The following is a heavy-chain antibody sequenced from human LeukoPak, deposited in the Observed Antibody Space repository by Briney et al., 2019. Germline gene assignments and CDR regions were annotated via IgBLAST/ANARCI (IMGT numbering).Heavy chain of an antibody. J-gene: IGHJ1*01. Sequence: KASETLSLTCIVSGGSFSSYYWSWIRQPPGKGLEWIGYIYYTGSTNYNPSLKSRVIISVDTSKNQFSLNLSSVTAADSAMYYCAKYRDRGGPAEYFQNWGQGTLVTVS. CDR1: GGSFSSYY. V-gene: IGHV4-59*01. D-gene: IGHD3-22*01. CDR2: IYYTGST. CDR3: AKYRDRGGPAEYFQN.